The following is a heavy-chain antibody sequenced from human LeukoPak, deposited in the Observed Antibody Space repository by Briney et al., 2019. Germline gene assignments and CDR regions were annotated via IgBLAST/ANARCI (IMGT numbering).Heavy chain of an antibody. Sequence: GSSVKVSCKASGGTLSYHAVSWVRQAPGQGLEWMGGIIPLFGSTKYTQKFQDRVTMTTDRSTSTAYMELRSLRSDDTAVYYCARDEVTRAGTGDYWGQGTLITVSS. V-gene: IGHV1-69*05. CDR2: IIPLFGST. D-gene: IGHD2-21*02. J-gene: IGHJ4*02. CDR1: GGTLSYHA. CDR3: ARDEVTRAGTGDY.